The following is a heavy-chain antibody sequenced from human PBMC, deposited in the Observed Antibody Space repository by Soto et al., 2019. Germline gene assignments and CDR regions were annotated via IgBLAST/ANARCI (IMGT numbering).Heavy chain of an antibody. CDR2: INGDGRST. J-gene: IGHJ6*02. Sequence: EVQLVESGGGLVQPGGSLRLSCAASGFTFNTYWMHWVRQAPGKGLVWVSRINGDGRSTTYADSVKGRFTISRDNAKNTLYLQMNGLRADDMAVYYCARGGGTGLVTYGMDVCGQGTTVTVSS. D-gene: IGHD5-18*01. CDR1: GFTFNTYW. V-gene: IGHV3-74*03. CDR3: ARGGGTGLVTYGMDV.